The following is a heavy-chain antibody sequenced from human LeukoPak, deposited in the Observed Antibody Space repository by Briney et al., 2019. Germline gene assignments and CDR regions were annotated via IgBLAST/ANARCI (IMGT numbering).Heavy chain of an antibody. J-gene: IGHJ4*02. CDR1: GGSISSSSYY. D-gene: IGHD1-26*01. CDR2: IYYSGST. Sequence: SETLSLTCTVSGGSISSSSYYWGWIRQPPGKGLEWIGSIYYSGSTYYNPSLKSRVTISVDTSKNQFSLKLSSVTAADTAVYYCARTYSGSCVSGYWGQGTLVTVSS. CDR3: ARTYSGSCVSGY. V-gene: IGHV4-39*07.